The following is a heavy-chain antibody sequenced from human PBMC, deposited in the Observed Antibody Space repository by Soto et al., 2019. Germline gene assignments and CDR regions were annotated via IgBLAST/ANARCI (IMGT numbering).Heavy chain of an antibody. D-gene: IGHD1-26*01. Sequence: GGSLRLSCAASGFTFSDYYMSWIRQAPGKGLEWVSYISSSSSYTNFADSVKGRFTISRDNAKNSLYLQMNSLRAEDTAVYYCAREMHMGVGATPLFDYWGRGTLVTVSS. J-gene: IGHJ4*02. V-gene: IGHV3-11*06. CDR1: GFTFSDYY. CDR2: ISSSSSYT. CDR3: AREMHMGVGATPLFDY.